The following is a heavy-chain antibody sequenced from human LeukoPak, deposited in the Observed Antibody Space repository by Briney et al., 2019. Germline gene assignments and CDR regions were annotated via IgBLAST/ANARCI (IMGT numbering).Heavy chain of an antibody. CDR1: GGSIRSNSYY. Sequence: PSETLSLTCTVSGGSIRSNSYYWGWIRQPPGKGLEWIGSIYFSGNTYYNPSLKSRVTISVDTSKTQFSLKLSSVTAADTAVYYCATGSSRYYYYMDVWGKGTTVTVSS. CDR2: IYFSGNT. D-gene: IGHD3-10*01. V-gene: IGHV4-39*01. J-gene: IGHJ6*03. CDR3: ATGSSRYYYYMDV.